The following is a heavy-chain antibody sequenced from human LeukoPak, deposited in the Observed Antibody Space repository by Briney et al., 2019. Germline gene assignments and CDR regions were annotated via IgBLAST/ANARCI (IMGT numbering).Heavy chain of an antibody. V-gene: IGHV1-8*01. D-gene: IGHD5-18*01. CDR3: ARGNTAMVMLPFDP. Sequence: ASVKVSCKASGYTFTSYDINWVRQATGQGLEWVGWMNPNSGNTGYAQKFQGRVTMTRNTSISTAYMELSSRRSEDAAVYYCARGNTAMVMLPFDPWGQGTLVTVSS. J-gene: IGHJ5*02. CDR2: MNPNSGNT. CDR1: GYTFTSYD.